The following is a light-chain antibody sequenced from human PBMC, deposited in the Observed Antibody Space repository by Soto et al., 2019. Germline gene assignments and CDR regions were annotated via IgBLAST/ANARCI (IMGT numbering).Light chain of an antibody. CDR3: QSYAIINFYV. J-gene: IGLJ1*01. Sequence: QSALTQPPSASGTPGQSVTITCTGTKNDIGVYDFVSWYQHHPVKAPRLIIYEVVQRPSGVPDRFSGSKSGNTASLTVSALQTADEANYFCQSYAIINFYVFGNGTKGTVL. CDR2: EVV. CDR1: KNDIGVYDF. V-gene: IGLV2-8*01.